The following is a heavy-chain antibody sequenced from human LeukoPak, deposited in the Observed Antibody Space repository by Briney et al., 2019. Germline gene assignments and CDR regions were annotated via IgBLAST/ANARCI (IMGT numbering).Heavy chain of an antibody. V-gene: IGHV1-2*02. J-gene: IGHJ4*02. D-gene: IGHD3-22*01. CDR2: INPNSGGT. CDR1: GYTFTGYY. Sequence: ASVKVSCKAPGYTFTGYYMHWVRQAPGQGLEWMGWINPNSGGTNYAQKFQGRVTMTRDTSISTAYMELSRLRSDDTAVYYCARDLLLGYYDSSGPDLGYWGQGTLVTVSS. CDR3: ARDLLLGYYDSSGPDLGY.